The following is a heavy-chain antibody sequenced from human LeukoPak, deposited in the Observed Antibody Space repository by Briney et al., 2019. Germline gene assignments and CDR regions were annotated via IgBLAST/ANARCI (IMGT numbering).Heavy chain of an antibody. CDR2: IYTSGST. J-gene: IGHJ2*01. V-gene: IGHV4-4*07. Sequence: PSETLSLTCTVSGASISSYYWSWIRQPAGKGLEWIGRIYTSGSTNYNPSLKSRVTMSVDTSKNQFSLKLSSVTAADTAVYYCARQYSDILTGYHRGELYWYFDLWGRGTLVTVSS. CDR1: GASISSYY. CDR3: ARQYSDILTGYHRGELYWYFDL. D-gene: IGHD3-9*01.